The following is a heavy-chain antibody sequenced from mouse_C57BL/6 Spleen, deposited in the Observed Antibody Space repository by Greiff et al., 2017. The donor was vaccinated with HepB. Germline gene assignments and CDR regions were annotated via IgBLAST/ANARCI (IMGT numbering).Heavy chain of an antibody. CDR3: AREGTTVVAPDY. D-gene: IGHD1-1*01. J-gene: IGHJ2*01. V-gene: IGHV5-4*01. CDR2: ISDGGSYT. Sequence: EVQVVESGGGLVKPGGSLKLSCAASGFTFSSYAMSWVRQTPEKRLEWVATISDGGSYTYYPDNVKGRFTISRDNAKNNLYLQMSHLKSEDTAMYYCAREGTTVVAPDYWGQGTTLTVSS. CDR1: GFTFSSYA.